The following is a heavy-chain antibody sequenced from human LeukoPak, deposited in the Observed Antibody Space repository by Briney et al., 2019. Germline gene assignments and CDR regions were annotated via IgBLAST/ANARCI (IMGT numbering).Heavy chain of an antibody. Sequence: GGSLRLSCAASGFTFSSYGMHWVRQAPGKGLEWVAFIRYDGSNKYYADSVKGRFTISRDNSKNTLYLQMNSLRAEDTAVYYCAKDPDYYGSGSNYIDYFGQGTLVTVSS. CDR3: AKDPDYYGSGSNYIDY. V-gene: IGHV3-30*02. D-gene: IGHD3-10*01. J-gene: IGHJ4*02. CDR2: IRYDGSNK. CDR1: GFTFSSYG.